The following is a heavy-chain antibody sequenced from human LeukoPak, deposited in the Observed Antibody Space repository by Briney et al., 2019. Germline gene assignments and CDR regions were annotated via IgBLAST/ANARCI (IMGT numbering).Heavy chain of an antibody. CDR1: GGSFSGYY. CDR3: ASICSGGSCYSDY. D-gene: IGHD2-15*01. Sequence: SETLSLTCAVYGGSFSGYYWSWIRQPPGKGLEWIGEINHSGSTNYNPSLKSRVTISVDTSKNQFSLKLSSVTAADTAVYYRASICSGGSCYSDYWGQGTLVTVSS. V-gene: IGHV4-34*01. CDR2: INHSGST. J-gene: IGHJ4*02.